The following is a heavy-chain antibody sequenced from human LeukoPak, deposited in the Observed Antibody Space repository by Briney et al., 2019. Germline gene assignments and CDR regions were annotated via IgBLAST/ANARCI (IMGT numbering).Heavy chain of an antibody. Sequence: SETLSLTCAVYGGSFSGYYWSWIRQPPGKGLEWIGEINHSGSTNCNPSLKSRVTISVDTSKNQFSLKLSSVTAADTAVYYCARQGGVYYYDSSGYYSYWGQGTLVTVFS. J-gene: IGHJ4*02. CDR2: INHSGST. CDR3: ARQGGVYYYDSSGYYSY. V-gene: IGHV4-34*01. D-gene: IGHD3-22*01. CDR1: GGSFSGYY.